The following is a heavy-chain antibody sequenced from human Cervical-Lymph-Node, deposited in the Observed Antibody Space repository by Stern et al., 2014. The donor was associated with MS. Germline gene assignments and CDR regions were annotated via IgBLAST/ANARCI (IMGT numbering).Heavy chain of an antibody. J-gene: IGHJ4*02. V-gene: IGHV4-30-4*01. CDR3: AREGPRTGTLVY. CDR2: IYYSGST. CDR1: GGSISSGDYY. D-gene: IGHD3/OR15-3a*01. Sequence: VQLVESGAGLVKPSQTLSLTCTVSGGSISSGDYYWSWIRQPPGKGLEWIVYIYYSGSTYYNPSLKSRVTISVDTSKNQFSLKLSSVTAADTAVYYCAREGPRTGTLVYWGQGTLVTVSS.